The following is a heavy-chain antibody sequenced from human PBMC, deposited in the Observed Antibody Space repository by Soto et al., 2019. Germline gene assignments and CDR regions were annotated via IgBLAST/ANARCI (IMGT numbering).Heavy chain of an antibody. CDR1: GGTFSSYA. V-gene: IGHV1-69*06. D-gene: IGHD1-26*01. CDR2: IIPIFGTA. J-gene: IGHJ4*02. CDR3: AREGGVGATTGWD. Sequence: QVQLVQSGAEVKKPGSSVKVSCKASGGTFSSYAISWVRQAPGQGLEWMGGIIPIFGTANYAQKFQGRVTITADKSTGTAYRERSSLRSEDTAVYYWAREGGVGATTGWDWGQGTLVTVSS.